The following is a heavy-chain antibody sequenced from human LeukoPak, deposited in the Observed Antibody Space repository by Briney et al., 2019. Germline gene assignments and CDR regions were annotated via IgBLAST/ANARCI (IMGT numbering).Heavy chain of an antibody. D-gene: IGHD6-19*01. J-gene: IGHJ4*02. Sequence: PGGSLRLSCAASGFTVSSNYMSWVRQAPGKGLEWVSVIYSGGSTYYADSVKGRFTISRDNSKNTLYLQMNSLRAEDTAVYYCARAAAYSSGRFDYWGQGTLVTVSS. CDR1: GFTVSSNY. V-gene: IGHV3-66*01. CDR3: ARAAAYSSGRFDY. CDR2: IYSGGST.